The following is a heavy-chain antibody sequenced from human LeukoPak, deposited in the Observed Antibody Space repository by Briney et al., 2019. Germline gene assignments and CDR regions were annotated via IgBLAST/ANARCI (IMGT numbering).Heavy chain of an antibody. V-gene: IGHV3-48*03. CDR2: ISSGGSTI. J-gene: IGHJ5*02. CDR3: GRKRGPNNGCAP. CDR1: GFTFSSYE. Sequence: SGGSLRLSCAASGFTFSSYEMNWVRQAPGKGLEWVSYISSGGSTIYYADSVKGRFTISRDNAKNSLSLQMNSLRAEDTAVYFCGRKRGPNNGCAPGGREPLVTVPS.